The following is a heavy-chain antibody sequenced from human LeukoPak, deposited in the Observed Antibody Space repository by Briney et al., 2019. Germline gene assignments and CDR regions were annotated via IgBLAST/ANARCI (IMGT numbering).Heavy chain of an antibody. D-gene: IGHD6-19*01. CDR1: GGAFSRYA. CDR3: ARDRPYTGGWRGFDY. Sequence: SVKVSCKASGGAFSRYAISWVRQAPGQGLEWMGGIIPMFGIANYAQKFQGRVTITADESTSTAYKELSSLRSEDTAAYYCARDRPYTGGWRGFDYWGQGTLVTVSS. CDR2: IIPMFGIA. J-gene: IGHJ4*02. V-gene: IGHV1-69*13.